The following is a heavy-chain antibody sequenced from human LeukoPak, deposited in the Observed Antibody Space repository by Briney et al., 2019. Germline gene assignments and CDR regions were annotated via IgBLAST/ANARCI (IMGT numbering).Heavy chain of an antibody. CDR2: ISGSGGTT. D-gene: IGHD4-23*01. CDR3: ARDFYGGRTEYYFDS. Sequence: PGGSLRLSCAASGFTFSNYAMSWVRRAPGKGLEWVSAISGSGGTTNFAGSVKGRFTISRDNSKNTLYLQLNSLRVDDTAVYYCARDFYGGRTEYYFDSWGQGTLVTVSS. J-gene: IGHJ4*02. CDR1: GFTFSNYA. V-gene: IGHV3-23*01.